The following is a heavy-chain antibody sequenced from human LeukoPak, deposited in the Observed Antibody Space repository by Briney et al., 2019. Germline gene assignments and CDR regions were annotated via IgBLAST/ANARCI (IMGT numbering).Heavy chain of an antibody. Sequence: GGSLRLSCAASGFTFSNVYMNWVRQVPGKGLEWVGRIKSKTDGGTTEYAAPVKGRFTISRDDSKTTLYLQMNSLKTEDTAVYYCTTAYWYDSRGYSDWGQGTLVTVSS. D-gene: IGHD3-22*01. CDR1: GFTFSNVY. J-gene: IGHJ4*02. CDR3: TTAYWYDSRGYSD. CDR2: IKSKTDGGTT. V-gene: IGHV3-15*07.